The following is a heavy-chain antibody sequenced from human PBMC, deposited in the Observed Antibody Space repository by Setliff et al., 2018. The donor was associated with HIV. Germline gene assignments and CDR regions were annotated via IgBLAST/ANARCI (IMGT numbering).Heavy chain of an antibody. Sequence: PSETLSLTCTVSGGSTTSSTYYWGWIRQRPGRGLEWIGSVSYTGRTYYTPSLKSRVTISIDTSRNQFSLNLSAVTAAYTAVYYCVRHNPTVVTDGYDIWGQGTKVTVSS. CDR2: VSYTGRT. CDR1: GGSTTSSTYY. CDR3: VRHNPTVVTDGYDI. V-gene: IGHV4-39*01. J-gene: IGHJ3*02. D-gene: IGHD2-21*02.